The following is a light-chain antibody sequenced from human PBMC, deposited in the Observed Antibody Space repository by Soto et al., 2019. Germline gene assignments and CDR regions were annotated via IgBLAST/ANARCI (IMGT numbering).Light chain of an antibody. CDR1: SSNLGSNS. V-gene: IGLV1-44*01. J-gene: IGLJ3*02. CDR2: NTY. CDR3: AAWDDSLNGPV. Sequence: QSVLTQPPSASGTPGQRVIISCSGSSSNLGSNSGNWYQQLPGTAPKLLIYNTYQRPLGVPDRFSGSKSGTSASLAISGLQSEDEGDYFCAAWDDSLNGPVFGEGTKLTVL.